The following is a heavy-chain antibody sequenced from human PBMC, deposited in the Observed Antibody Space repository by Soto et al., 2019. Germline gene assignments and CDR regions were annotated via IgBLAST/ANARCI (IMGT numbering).Heavy chain of an antibody. CDR1: GDSVSSGSYY. Sequence: PSETLSLTCSVSGDSVSSGSYYWSWIRQPPGKGLEWIGYMYYSGTTNYNPSLKSRVTISVDTSKNQFSLKLSSVTAADTAVYYCARVGGVITNYFDYWGQGTLVTVS. CDR3: ARVGGVITNYFDY. CDR2: MYYSGTT. J-gene: IGHJ4*02. V-gene: IGHV4-61*01. D-gene: IGHD3-10*01.